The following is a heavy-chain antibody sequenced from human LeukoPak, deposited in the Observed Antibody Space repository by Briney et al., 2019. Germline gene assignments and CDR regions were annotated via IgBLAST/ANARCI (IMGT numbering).Heavy chain of an antibody. CDR3: ARDQSGALYYDSSGYYPS. Sequence: ASVKVSCKASGYTFTSYGISWVRQAPGQGLEWMGWISAYNGNTNYAQKHQGRVTMTTDTSTSTAYMELRSLRSDDTAVYYCARDQSGALYYDSSGYYPSWGQGTLVTVSS. CDR1: GYTFTSYG. J-gene: IGHJ4*02. V-gene: IGHV1-18*01. D-gene: IGHD3-22*01. CDR2: ISAYNGNT.